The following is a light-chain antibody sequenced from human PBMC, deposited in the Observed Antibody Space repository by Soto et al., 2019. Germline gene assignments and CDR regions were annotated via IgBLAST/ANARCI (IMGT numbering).Light chain of an antibody. Sequence: QPVLTQPPSASGTPGQRVTISCSGRNSNIGSYTVNWYLQLPGTAPKLLIYSDNQRPSGVPDRFSGSKSGTSASLAISGLQSEDEAEYYCATWDDSLNAWVFGGGTKVTVL. CDR1: NSNIGSYT. J-gene: IGLJ3*02. V-gene: IGLV1-44*01. CDR2: SDN. CDR3: ATWDDSLNAWV.